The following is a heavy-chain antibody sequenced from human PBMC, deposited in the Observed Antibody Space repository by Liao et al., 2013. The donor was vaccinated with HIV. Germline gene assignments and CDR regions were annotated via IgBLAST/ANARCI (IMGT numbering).Heavy chain of an antibody. CDR2: IYSSGST. CDR3: ARSMLLRPNWFDP. CDR1: GGSISSSSYY. J-gene: IGHJ5*02. V-gene: IGHV4-39*07. D-gene: IGHD2-15*01. Sequence: QLQLQESGPGLVKPSETLSLTCTVSGGSISSSSYYWGWIRQPPGKGLEWIGSIYSSGSTYYNPSLKSRVTISVDTSKNQFSLKLSSVTAADTAVYYCARSMLLRPNWFDPWGQGTLVTVSS.